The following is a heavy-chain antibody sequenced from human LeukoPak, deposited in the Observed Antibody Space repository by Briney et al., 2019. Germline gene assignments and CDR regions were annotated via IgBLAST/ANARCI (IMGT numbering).Heavy chain of an antibody. CDR3: AREGIAAAALFDY. D-gene: IGHD6-13*01. CDR1: GFTFSRYA. CDR2: IRYDGSDK. V-gene: IGHV3-30*02. Sequence: GGSLRLSCAASGFTFSRYAMHWVRQAPGKGLEWVAFIRYDGSDKYYADSVKGRFTISRDNSKNTLYLQMNSLRAEDTAVYYCAREGIAAAALFDYWGQGTLVTVSS. J-gene: IGHJ4*02.